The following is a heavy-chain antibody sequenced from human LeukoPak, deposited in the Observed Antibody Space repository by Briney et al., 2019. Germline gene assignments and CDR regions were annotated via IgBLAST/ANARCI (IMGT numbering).Heavy chain of an antibody. Sequence: GGSLRLSCAASGFTFSSYDMHWVRQATGKGLEWVSAIGTAGDTYYPGSVKGRFTISRENAKNSLYLQMNSLRAGDTAVYYCARAGIVGAMGFWYFDLWGRGTLVTVSS. J-gene: IGHJ2*01. CDR3: ARAGIVGAMGFWYFDL. D-gene: IGHD1-26*01. V-gene: IGHV3-13*01. CDR1: GFTFSSYD. CDR2: IGTAGDT.